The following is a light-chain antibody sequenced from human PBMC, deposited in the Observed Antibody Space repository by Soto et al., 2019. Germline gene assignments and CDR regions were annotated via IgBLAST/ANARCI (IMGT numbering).Light chain of an antibody. CDR2: KES. J-gene: IGKJ2*01. V-gene: IGKV1-5*03. CDR3: QQYNSYSPEYT. Sequence: DIQMTQSPSTLSASVGDRVTITCRASQSISSWLAWYQQKPGKAPKLLIYKESSLESGVPSRFSGSVSGTEFTLTISSLQPDDFVTYYCQQYNSYSPEYTFGQGTKLEIK. CDR1: QSISSW.